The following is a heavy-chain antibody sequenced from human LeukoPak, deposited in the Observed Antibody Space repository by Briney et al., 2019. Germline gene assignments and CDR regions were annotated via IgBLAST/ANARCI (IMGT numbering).Heavy chain of an antibody. CDR2: IYPADSDT. CDR3: AVANEDAGSFGY. D-gene: IGHD1-1*01. V-gene: IGHV5-51*01. Sequence: PGESLKISCKTSGSSFSDFWIGWVRQRPGKGLEWMGIIYPADSDTRYSPSFEGQVAISADKSITTAYLQWGSLRASDTAMYYCAVANEDAGSFGYWGQGTLVTVS. J-gene: IGHJ4*02. CDR1: GSSFSDFW.